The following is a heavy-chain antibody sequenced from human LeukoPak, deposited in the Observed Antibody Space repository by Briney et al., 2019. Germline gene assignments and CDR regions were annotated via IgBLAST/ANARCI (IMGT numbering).Heavy chain of an antibody. V-gene: IGHV4-61*01. CDR2: IYYSGST. Sequence: PSETLSLTCTVSGGSISSSSYYWSWIRQPPGKGLEWIGYIYYSGSTNYNPSLKSRVTISVDTSKNQFSLKLSSVTAADTAVYYCAREDVTMVRGVRSNWFDPWGQGTLVTVSS. CDR1: GGSISSSSYY. D-gene: IGHD3-10*01. CDR3: AREDVTMVRGVRSNWFDP. J-gene: IGHJ5*02.